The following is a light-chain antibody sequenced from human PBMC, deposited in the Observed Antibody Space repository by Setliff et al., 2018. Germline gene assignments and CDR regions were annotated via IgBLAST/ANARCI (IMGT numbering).Light chain of an antibody. CDR2: GVA. V-gene: IGLV2-14*03. Sequence: QSALTQPASVSGSPGESITISCTGFSGDVDVYNYVSWYQHHPGKGPKLIIYGVANRPSGVSSRFSGSKSGRTASLTISGLQADDEATYYCSSNTNTNTLLIFGGGTKGTVL. J-gene: IGLJ2*01. CDR3: SSNTNTNTLLI. CDR1: SGDVDVYNY.